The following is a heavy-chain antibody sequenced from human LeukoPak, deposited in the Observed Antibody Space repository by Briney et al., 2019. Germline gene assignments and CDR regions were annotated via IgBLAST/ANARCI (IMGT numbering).Heavy chain of an antibody. J-gene: IGHJ4*02. Sequence: PSETLSLTCTVSGGSTSTYYWSWIRQPPGREMEWIASINYGGTTYYNPSLKSRVTISVDTSKNQFSLRLSSVTAADTALYLCARYVVSGAGKYYFDYWGQGSLVTVSS. V-gene: IGHV4-59*05. CDR3: ARYVVSGAGKYYFDY. CDR1: GGSTSTYY. D-gene: IGHD3-10*01. CDR2: INYGGTT.